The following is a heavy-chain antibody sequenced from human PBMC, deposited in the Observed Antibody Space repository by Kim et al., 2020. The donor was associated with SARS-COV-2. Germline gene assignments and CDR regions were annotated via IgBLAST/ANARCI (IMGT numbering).Heavy chain of an antibody. CDR3: ARHAYCSGGSCTDYFDY. J-gene: IGHJ4*02. V-gene: IGHV4-39*01. Sequence: RKGPVTISVDPSKNQFSLKLSSVTAADTAVYYCARHAYCSGGSCTDYFDYWGQGTLVTVSS. D-gene: IGHD2-15*01.